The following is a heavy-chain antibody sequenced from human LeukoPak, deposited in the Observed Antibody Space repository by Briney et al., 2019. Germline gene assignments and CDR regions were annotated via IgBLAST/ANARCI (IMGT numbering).Heavy chain of an antibody. D-gene: IGHD4-23*01. J-gene: IGHJ4*02. CDR1: GFTFSTYA. Sequence: GGSLRLSCSASGFTFSTYAMHWVRQAPGKGLEYVSAITSSGGTTYYADSVKDRFTISRDNSKDTLYLQMSSLRAEDTAVYFCARVYGGNPYFDYWGQGTLVTVSS. CDR2: ITSSGGTT. CDR3: ARVYGGNPYFDY. V-gene: IGHV3-64D*06.